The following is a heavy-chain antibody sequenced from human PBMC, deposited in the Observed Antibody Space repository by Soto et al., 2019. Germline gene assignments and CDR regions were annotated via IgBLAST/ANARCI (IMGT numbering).Heavy chain of an antibody. CDR2: IYYSGST. J-gene: IGHJ5*02. CDR1: GGSISSYY. CDR3: ARIGYYDILTGYLGWFDP. D-gene: IGHD3-9*01. V-gene: IGHV4-59*08. Sequence: PSETLSLTCTVSGGSISSYYRSWIRQPPGKGLEWIGYIYYSGSTNYNPSLKSRVTISVDTSKNQFSLKLSSVTAADTAVYYCARIGYYDILTGYLGWFDPWGQGTLVTVSS.